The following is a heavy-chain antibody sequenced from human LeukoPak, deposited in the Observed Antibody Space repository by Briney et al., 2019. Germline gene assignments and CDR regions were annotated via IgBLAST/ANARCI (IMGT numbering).Heavy chain of an antibody. CDR3: ARHVLSDYGGNSAWFDP. CDR2: IYYSGST. J-gene: IGHJ5*02. CDR1: GGSISSYY. Sequence: SETLSLTCTVSGGSISSYYWSWIRQPPGKGLGWIGYIYYSGSTNYNPSLKSRVTISVDTSKNQFSLKLSSVTAADTAVYYCARHVLSDYGGNSAWFDPWGQGTLVTVSS. V-gene: IGHV4-59*08. D-gene: IGHD4-23*01.